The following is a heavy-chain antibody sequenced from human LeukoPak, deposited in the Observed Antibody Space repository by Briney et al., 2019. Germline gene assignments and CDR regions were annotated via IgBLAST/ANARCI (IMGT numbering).Heavy chain of an antibody. D-gene: IGHD4/OR15-4a*01. CDR1: GYTFITYG. J-gene: IGHJ3*02. CDR2: ISAYNGNK. CDR3: ARDQGARDAFDI. Sequence: ASVKVSCKASGYTFITYGISWVRQAPGQGLEWMGWISAYNGNKNYAQKLQGRVTMTTDTSTSTAYIELRSLRSDDTAVYYCARDQGARDAFDIWGQGTMVTVSS. V-gene: IGHV1-18*01.